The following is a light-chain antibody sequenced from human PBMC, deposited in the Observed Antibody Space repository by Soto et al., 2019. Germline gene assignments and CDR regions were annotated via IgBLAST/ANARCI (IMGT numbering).Light chain of an antibody. CDR2: AAS. CDR1: QTISSF. Sequence: DIQMTQSPSCLSASVGDRVTITCRASQTISSFLSWYQQNPGKAPKLLIYAASSLQSGVPSRFSGSGSGTDFTLTISSLQPTDFATYYCQQSYSTLYTFGQGTRLEIK. CDR3: QQSYSTLYT. J-gene: IGKJ2*01. V-gene: IGKV1-39*01.